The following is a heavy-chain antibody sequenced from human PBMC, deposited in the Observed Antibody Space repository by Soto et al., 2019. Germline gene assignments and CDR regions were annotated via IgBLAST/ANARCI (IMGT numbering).Heavy chain of an antibody. CDR2: ISYDGRNK. V-gene: IGHV3-30*04. D-gene: IGHD6-13*01. CDR3: AREQAAAVSLYGMDV. CDR1: AFTFNNYA. J-gene: IGHJ6*02. Sequence: QVQLVESGGGVVQPGRSLRLSCAASAFTFNNYAMHWVRQAPGKGLEWVAVISYDGRNKYYADSVKGRFTISRDNSREHLYRQMNSLRAEDTAAYYCAREQAAAVSLYGMDVWGQGTTVTVSS.